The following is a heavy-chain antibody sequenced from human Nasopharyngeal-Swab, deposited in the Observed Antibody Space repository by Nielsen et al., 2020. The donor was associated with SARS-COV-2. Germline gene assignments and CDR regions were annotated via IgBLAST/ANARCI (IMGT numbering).Heavy chain of an antibody. CDR2: IGTAGDT. J-gene: IGHJ6*04. V-gene: IGHV3-13*04. Sequence: GESLKISCAAFGFTFSSYDMHWVRQATGKGLEWVSAIGTAGDTYYPGSVKGRFTISRENAKNSLYLQMNSLRAGDTAVYYCARGRFLDVWGKGTTVTVSS. D-gene: IGHD2-21*01. CDR3: ARGRFLDV. CDR1: GFTFSSYD.